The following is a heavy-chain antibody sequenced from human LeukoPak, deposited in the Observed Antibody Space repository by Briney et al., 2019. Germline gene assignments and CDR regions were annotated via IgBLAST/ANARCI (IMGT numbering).Heavy chain of an antibody. CDR1: GYTFTDYY. J-gene: IGHJ4*02. D-gene: IGHD2-15*01. V-gene: IGHV1-8*03. CDR2: MNPNSGNT. CDR3: ARGLGYFSR. Sequence: ASVKVSCKASGYTFTDYYIHWVRQAPGQGLEWLGWMNPNSGNTGYAQKFQGRVTITRNTSISTAYMELSSLRSEDTAVYYCARGLGYFSRWGQGTLVTVSS.